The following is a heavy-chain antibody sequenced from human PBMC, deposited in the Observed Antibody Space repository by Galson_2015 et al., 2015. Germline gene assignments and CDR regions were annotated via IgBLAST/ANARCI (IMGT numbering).Heavy chain of an antibody. J-gene: IGHJ4*02. D-gene: IGHD6-25*01. CDR2: INPNSGGT. Sequence: WVRQAPGQGLEWLGRINPNSGGTNYAQKFQGWATMTRDTSSSTAYMDLTRLTSDDTAVYYCARGAATHYFDYWGQGTLVTVSS. CDR3: ARGAATHYFDY. V-gene: IGHV1-2*04.